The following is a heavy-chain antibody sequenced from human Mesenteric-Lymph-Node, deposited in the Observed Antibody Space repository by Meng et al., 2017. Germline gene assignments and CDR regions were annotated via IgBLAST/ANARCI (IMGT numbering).Heavy chain of an antibody. J-gene: IGHJ6*02. CDR1: GYTFTAPY. Sequence: ASVKVSCKASGYTFTAPYMHWVRQAPGQGLEWMGRITLNSGATYYTQRFQGRVTVTWDTSISTAYMELSSLRSEDTAVYYCAREIVTEYYDILTGYAMDVWGQGTTVTVSS. D-gene: IGHD3-9*01. CDR3: AREIVTEYYDILTGYAMDV. V-gene: IGHV1-2*06. CDR2: ITLNSGAT.